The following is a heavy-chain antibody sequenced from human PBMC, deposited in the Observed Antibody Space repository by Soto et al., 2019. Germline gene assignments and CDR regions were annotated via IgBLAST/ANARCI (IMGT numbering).Heavy chain of an antibody. Sequence: SVKVCCKSSAYTFTRYDINLVRQATGQGLEWMGWMNPNSGNTGYAQKFQGRVTMTRNTSISTAYMELSSLRSEDTAVYYCARGWLVHYYYGMDVWGQGTQVTV. CDR1: AYTFTRYD. J-gene: IGHJ6*02. CDR3: ARGWLVHYYYGMDV. V-gene: IGHV1-8*01. D-gene: IGHD6-19*01. CDR2: MNPNSGNT.